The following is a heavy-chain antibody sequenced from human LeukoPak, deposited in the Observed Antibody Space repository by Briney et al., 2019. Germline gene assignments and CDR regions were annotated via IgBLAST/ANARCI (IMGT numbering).Heavy chain of an antibody. J-gene: IGHJ6*02. Sequence: GSLRLSCAASGFTFSSYAMSWVRQASGKGLEWVSTVSVSGDSTYYADSVKGRFTISRDTSKNTLYLQMNSLRAEDTAVYYCAKEDPKYYYYGMDVWGQGTTVTVSS. CDR1: GFTFSSYA. CDR2: VSVSGDST. V-gene: IGHV3-23*01. CDR3: AKEDPKYYYYGMDV.